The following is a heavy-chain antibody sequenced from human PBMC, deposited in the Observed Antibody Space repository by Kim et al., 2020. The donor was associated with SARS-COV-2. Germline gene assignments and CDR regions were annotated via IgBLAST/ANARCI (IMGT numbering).Heavy chain of an antibody. Sequence: AQKFQGRVTMTQDTPTETTYMELSSLRSEDTAVYYCATSAAAGRLYWFDPWGQGTLVTVSS. V-gene: IGHV1-24*01. CDR3: ATSAAAGRLYWFDP. D-gene: IGHD6-13*01. J-gene: IGHJ5*02.